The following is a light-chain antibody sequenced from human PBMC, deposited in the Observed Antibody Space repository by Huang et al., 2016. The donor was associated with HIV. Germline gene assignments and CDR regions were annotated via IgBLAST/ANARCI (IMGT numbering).Light chain of an antibody. CDR1: QSVCNY. CDR2: DTS. Sequence: IVLTQSTATLSWYPGGRVTLSCRASQSVCNYLAWYQQHPGQSPQLLIYDTSNRATGTPVRFSGSGSGTDFTLTINSLESEDFAIYYCQQRSSGVTFGGGTKVQVK. V-gene: IGKV3-11*01. J-gene: IGKJ4*01. CDR3: QQRSSGVT.